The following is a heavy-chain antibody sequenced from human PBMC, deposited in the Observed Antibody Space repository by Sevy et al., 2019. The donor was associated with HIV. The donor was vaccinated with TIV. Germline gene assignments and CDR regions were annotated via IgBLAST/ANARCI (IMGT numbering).Heavy chain of an antibody. CDR2: IFYSGSA. J-gene: IGHJ4*02. Sequence: SETLSLTCTVSGGSISSSAYYWGWLRQPPGKGLEWIANIFYSGSAYYNPSLSGRVTISVDTSKNQFSRGLNSVTAADTAVYYCARQGGVVDRAFDFWGQGSLVTVSS. V-gene: IGHV4-39*01. CDR3: ARQGGVVDRAFDF. D-gene: IGHD3-10*01. CDR1: GGSISSSAYY.